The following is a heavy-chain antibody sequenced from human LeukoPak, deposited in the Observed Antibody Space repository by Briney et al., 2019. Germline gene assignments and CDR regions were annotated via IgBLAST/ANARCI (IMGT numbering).Heavy chain of an antibody. CDR3: AKEGAVVVTALYDY. CDR1: GFAVSSNY. V-gene: IGHV3-53*01. J-gene: IGHJ4*02. CDR2: IYSGGST. Sequence: GGSLRLSCAVSGFAVSSNYMTWVRQAPGKGLEWVSVIYSGGSTYYADSVKGRFTISRDNSENTVYLQMSSLRAEDTAVYYCAKEGAVVVTALYDYWGQGTLVTVSS. D-gene: IGHD2-21*02.